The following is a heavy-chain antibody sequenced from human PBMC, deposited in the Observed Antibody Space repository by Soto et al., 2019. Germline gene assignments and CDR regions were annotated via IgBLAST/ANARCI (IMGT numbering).Heavy chain of an antibody. V-gene: IGHV4-30-4*01. CDR2: IYYSGST. D-gene: IGHD2-2*01. CDR1: GGSISSGDYY. J-gene: IGHJ4*02. CDR3: ARSFGVAPAGPFDY. Sequence: SETLSLTCTVSGGSISSGDYYWSWIRQPPGKGLEWIGYIYYSGSTYYNPSLKSRVTISVDTSKNQFSLKLSSVTAADTAVYYCARSFGVAPAGPFDYCGQGTLVTVSS.